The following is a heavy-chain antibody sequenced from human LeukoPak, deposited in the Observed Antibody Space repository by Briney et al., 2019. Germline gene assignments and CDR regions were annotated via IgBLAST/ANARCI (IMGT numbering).Heavy chain of an antibody. CDR2: ISYDGSNK. CDR1: GFTFGDYA. V-gene: IGHV3-30*04. CDR3: AKEDRDDAFDI. Sequence: GGSLRLSCTASGFTFGDYAMSWVRQAPGKGLEWVAVISYDGSNKYYADSVKGRFTISRDNSKNTLYLQMNSLRAEDTAVYYCAKEDRDDAFDIWGQGTMVTVSS. J-gene: IGHJ3*02. D-gene: IGHD5-24*01.